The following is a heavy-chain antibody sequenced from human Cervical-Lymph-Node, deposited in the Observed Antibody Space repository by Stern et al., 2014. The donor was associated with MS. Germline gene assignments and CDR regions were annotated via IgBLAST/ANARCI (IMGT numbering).Heavy chain of an antibody. J-gene: IGHJ6*02. D-gene: IGHD3-10*01. V-gene: IGHV4-31*03. CDR3: AKITMVRGVIGYYYGMDV. Sequence: QVQLQESGPGLVKPSQTLSLTCTVSGGSISSGGYYWRWIRQHPGKGLEWIGYIHYSGSHYYNPSLKSRVTISVDTSKNQFSLKLSSVTAADTAVYYCAKITMVRGVIGYYYGMDVWGQGTTVTVSS. CDR1: GGSISSGGYY. CDR2: IHYSGSH.